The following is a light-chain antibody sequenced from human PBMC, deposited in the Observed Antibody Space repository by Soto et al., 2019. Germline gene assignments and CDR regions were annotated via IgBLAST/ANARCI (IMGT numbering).Light chain of an antibody. J-gene: IGLJ2*01. Sequence: SYELTQPLSVSVALGQTARITCGGNNIATKNVHWYQQKPGQAPDLLIYRLDNRPSGIPERFSGSNSGNTATLTISRAQDGDEAGYYCQVWDSSTPVVFGGGTKLTVL. CDR1: NIATKN. CDR3: QVWDSSTPVV. V-gene: IGLV3-9*01. CDR2: RLD.